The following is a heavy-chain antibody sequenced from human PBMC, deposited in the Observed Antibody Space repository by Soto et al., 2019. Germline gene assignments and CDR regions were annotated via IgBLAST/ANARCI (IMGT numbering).Heavy chain of an antibody. CDR1: GITISNYP. V-gene: IGHV3-23*01. CDR2: ISGRGDRT. CDR3: VKDDGGYPSTAPH. D-gene: IGHD3-22*01. J-gene: IGHJ4*02. Sequence: EVQLLESGGGLVQPGGSLRLSCAASGITISNYPMSWVRQAPGKGLDWVSGISGRGDRTYYADSAKGRFTISKDISRNSLALQLDSLGVEDTAVYFGVKDDGGYPSTAPHWGQGTLVTVSS.